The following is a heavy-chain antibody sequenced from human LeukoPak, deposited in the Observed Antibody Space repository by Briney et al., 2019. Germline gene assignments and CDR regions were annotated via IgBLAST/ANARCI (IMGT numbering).Heavy chain of an antibody. J-gene: IGHJ5*02. Sequence: PGGSLRLSCAASGFTFSSYAMSWVRQAPGKGLEWVSAISGSGGSTYYADSVKGRFTISRDNSKNTLYLQMNSLRAEDTAVYYCAKSGGNFWSGYSANNWFDPWGQGTLVTVSS. CDR1: GFTFSSYA. CDR3: AKSGGNFWSGYSANNWFDP. V-gene: IGHV3-23*01. CDR2: ISGSGGST. D-gene: IGHD3-3*01.